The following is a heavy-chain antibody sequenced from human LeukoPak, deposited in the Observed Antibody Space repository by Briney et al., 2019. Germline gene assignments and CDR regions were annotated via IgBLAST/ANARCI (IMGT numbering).Heavy chain of an antibody. CDR3: ALSSGWYGGLDP. Sequence: PGGSLRLSCAASGFTFSNYGMHWVRQAPGKGLEWVAVMWYDESNQYSGDSVKGRFTISRDKSKNTLYLQMNSLRAEGTAVYYCALSSGWYGGLDPWGQGTLVTVSS. CDR1: GFTFSNYG. V-gene: IGHV3-33*01. D-gene: IGHD6-19*01. CDR2: MWYDESNQ. J-gene: IGHJ5*02.